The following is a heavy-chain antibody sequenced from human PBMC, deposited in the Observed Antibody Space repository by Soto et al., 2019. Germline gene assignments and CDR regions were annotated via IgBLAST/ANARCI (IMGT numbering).Heavy chain of an antibody. D-gene: IGHD1-20*01. J-gene: IGHJ4*02. Sequence: QITLKESGPALVKPTQTLTLTCTFSGFSLSTSGVGVGWIRQPPGKALEWLALIYWDDDKRYSPSLKSRLTITKDTSKNRVVLTMTNMDPVDTATYYCTHKPSTVYYFDYWGQGALVTVSS. CDR2: IYWDDDK. V-gene: IGHV2-5*02. CDR3: THKPSTVYYFDY. CDR1: GFSLSTSGVG.